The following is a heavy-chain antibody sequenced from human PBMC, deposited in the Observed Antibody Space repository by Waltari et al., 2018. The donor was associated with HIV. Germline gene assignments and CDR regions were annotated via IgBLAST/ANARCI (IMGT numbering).Heavy chain of an antibody. CDR1: GGSFDEYY. CDR2: INKIGTT. J-gene: IGHJ5*02. V-gene: IGHV4-34*01. D-gene: IGHD1-7*01. CDR3: ARTYKRITLFEIIRELSWFDP. Sequence: QVQLQQWGAGLLKPSETLSLTCAIYGGSFDEYYWAWLRQTPEKGLEWLGDINKIGTTTYHPSLKSRVTVSIDTSKNQFSRTLRSVTATDTAVYYCARTYKRITLFEIIRELSWFDPWGQVTLVTVSS.